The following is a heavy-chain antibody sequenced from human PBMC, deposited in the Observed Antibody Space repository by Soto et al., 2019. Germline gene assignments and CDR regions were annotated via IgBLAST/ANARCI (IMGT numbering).Heavy chain of an antibody. CDR1: GFTFSSYG. D-gene: IGHD2-2*01. Sequence: GGSLRLSCAASGFTFSSYGMHWVRQAPGKGLEWVAVIWYDGSNKYYADSVKGRFTISRDNSKNTLYLQMNSLRSEDTAVYYCASSEIDCSSTSCYFVAAYDPWGQGTLVTVSS. V-gene: IGHV3-33*01. J-gene: IGHJ5*02. CDR3: ASSEIDCSSTSCYFVAAYDP. CDR2: IWYDGSNK.